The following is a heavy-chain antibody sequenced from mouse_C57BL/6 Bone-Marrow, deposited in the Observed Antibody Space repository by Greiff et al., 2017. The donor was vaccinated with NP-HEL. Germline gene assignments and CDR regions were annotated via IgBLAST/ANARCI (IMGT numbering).Heavy chain of an antibody. V-gene: IGHV1-9*01. J-gene: IGHJ1*03. D-gene: IGHD1-1*01. CDR1: GYTFTGYW. CDR2: ILPGSGST. CDR3: ARGGYYGSSYDWYFDV. Sequence: QVQLQQSGAELMKPGASVKLSCKATGYTFTGYWIEWVKQRPGHGLEWIGEILPGSGSTNYTEKFKGKATFTADTSSTTAYMQLSSLTTEDSAIYYCARGGYYGSSYDWYFDVWGTGTTVTVSS.